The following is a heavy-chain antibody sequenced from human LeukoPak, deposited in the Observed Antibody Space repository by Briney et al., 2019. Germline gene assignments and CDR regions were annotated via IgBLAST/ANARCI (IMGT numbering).Heavy chain of an antibody. J-gene: IGHJ6*02. CDR3: ARDLFRGGGLPHYGMDV. Sequence: GRSLRLSCAASGFTFSSYAMHWVRQAPGKGLEWVAVISYDGSNIYYADSVKGRFTISRDNSKNTLYLQMNSLRAEDTAVYYCARDLFRGGGLPHYGMDVWGQGTTVTVSS. V-gene: IGHV3-30-3*01. D-gene: IGHD2-15*01. CDR1: GFTFSSYA. CDR2: ISYDGSNI.